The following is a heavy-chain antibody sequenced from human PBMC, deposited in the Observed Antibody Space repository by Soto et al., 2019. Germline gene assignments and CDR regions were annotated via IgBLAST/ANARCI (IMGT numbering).Heavy chain of an antibody. J-gene: IGHJ6*02. CDR2: TYYRFRWYS. D-gene: IGHD2-15*01. Sequence: SRTLSLTCVGSGDTVSSNSVSWNWVRQSPSRGLEWLGRTYYRFRWYSDYAVSVRNRIDINADTSKNQVYLQLNSVTPEDTAVYYCARSEEDSDYYYYGMDVWGQGTTVTVSS. CDR3: ARSEEDSDYYYYGMDV. CDR1: GDTVSSNSVS. V-gene: IGHV6-1*01.